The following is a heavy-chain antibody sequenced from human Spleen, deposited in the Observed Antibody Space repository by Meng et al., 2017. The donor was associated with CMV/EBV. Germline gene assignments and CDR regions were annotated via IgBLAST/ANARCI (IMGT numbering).Heavy chain of an antibody. J-gene: IGHJ4*02. Sequence: SGDSVSSNSVAWNWIRQSPSRGLEWLGRTYYRSKWYNDYAVSVQGRITINPDTSKNQFSLQLNSVTPEDTAVYYCARVIATNRFDYWGQGTLVTVSS. CDR3: ARVIATNRFDY. D-gene: IGHD6-13*01. CDR2: TYYRSKWYN. V-gene: IGHV6-1*01. CDR1: GDSVSSNSVA.